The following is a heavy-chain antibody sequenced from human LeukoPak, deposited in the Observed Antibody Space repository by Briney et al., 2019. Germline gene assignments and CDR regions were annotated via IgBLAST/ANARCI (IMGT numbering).Heavy chain of an antibody. CDR2: ISAYNGNT. CDR1: GGTFSSYA. J-gene: IGHJ6*02. CDR3: ARDLGYSSSWYYYYGMDV. D-gene: IGHD6-13*01. Sequence: GASVKVSCKAPGGTFSSYAISWVRQAPGQGLEWMGWISAYNGNTNYAQKLQGRVTMTTDTSTSTAYMELRSLRSDDTAVYYCARDLGYSSSWYYYYGMDVWGQGTTVTVSS. V-gene: IGHV1-18*01.